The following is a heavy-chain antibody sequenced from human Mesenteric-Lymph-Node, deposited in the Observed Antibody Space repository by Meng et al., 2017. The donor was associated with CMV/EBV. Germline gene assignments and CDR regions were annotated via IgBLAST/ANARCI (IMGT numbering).Heavy chain of an antibody. CDR1: GGSLSGYY. CDR2: VSYSGST. J-gene: IGHJ6*02. D-gene: IGHD2-2*01. V-gene: IGHV4-59*01. CDR3: ARVDQPWDYGMDV. Sequence: SETLSLTCTVSGGSLSGYYWHWIRQPPGRGLEWIGYVSYSGSTNYNPSLKSRVTISGDTSKNQFSLQLTSVTAADTAVYYCARVDQPWDYGMDVWGQGTTVTVSS.